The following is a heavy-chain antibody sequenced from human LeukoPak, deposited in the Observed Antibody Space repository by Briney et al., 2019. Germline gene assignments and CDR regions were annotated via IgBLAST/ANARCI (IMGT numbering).Heavy chain of an antibody. D-gene: IGHD5-12*01. V-gene: IGHV3-30*04. J-gene: IGHJ4*02. CDR1: GFTFSSYA. CDR3: ARAKVRGYSGYDYVSLGY. CDR2: ISYDGSNK. Sequence: GGSLRLSCAASGFTFSSYAMHWVRQAPGKGLEGVAVISYDGSNKYYADSVKGRFTISRDNSKNTLYLQMNSLRAEDTAVYYCARAKVRGYSGYDYVSLGYWGQGTLVTVSS.